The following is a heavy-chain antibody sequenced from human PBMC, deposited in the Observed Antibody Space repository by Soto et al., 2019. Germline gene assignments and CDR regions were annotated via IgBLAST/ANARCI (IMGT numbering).Heavy chain of an antibody. Sequence: QVQLQQWGAGLLKPSETLSLTCAVYGGSFSGYYWSWIRQPPGKGLEWIGEINHSGSTNYNPSLQSRLTLPVDSSMNQFSLQLSSVTAADTAVYYCASAPVVVATIQSDFDYWVQGTLVTVSS. J-gene: IGHJ4*02. D-gene: IGHD5-12*01. CDR1: GGSFSGYY. V-gene: IGHV4-34*01. CDR3: ASAPVVVATIQSDFDY. CDR2: INHSGST.